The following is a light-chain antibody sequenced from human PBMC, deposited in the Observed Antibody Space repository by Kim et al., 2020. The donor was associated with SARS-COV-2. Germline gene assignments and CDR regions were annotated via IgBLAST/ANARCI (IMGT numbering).Light chain of an antibody. CDR3: QSYDSSLSGTLV. CDR2: GNS. V-gene: IGLV1-40*01. CDR1: SANIGAGYD. Sequence: VTISCTGSSANIGAGYDVHWYQHLPGTAPKLLSYGNSNRPSGVPDRFSVSKSGTSASLAITGLQAEDEADYYCQSYDSSLSGTLVFGGGTQLTVL. J-gene: IGLJ3*02.